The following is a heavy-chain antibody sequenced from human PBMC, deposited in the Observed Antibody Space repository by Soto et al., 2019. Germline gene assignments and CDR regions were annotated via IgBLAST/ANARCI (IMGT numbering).Heavy chain of an antibody. CDR2: ISSSGSTI. D-gene: IGHD6-13*01. CDR1: GFTFSRYE. J-gene: IGHJ6*02. Sequence: EVQLVESGGGLVQPGGSLRLSCAASGFTFSRYEMNWVRQAPGKGLEWVSYISSSGSTISYEDSVKGRFTIARDNAKNSLYLQMNSLSVEDTAVYYCAKQQQAIVYGMDVWGQGTTVTVSS. CDR3: AKQQQAIVYGMDV. V-gene: IGHV3-48*03.